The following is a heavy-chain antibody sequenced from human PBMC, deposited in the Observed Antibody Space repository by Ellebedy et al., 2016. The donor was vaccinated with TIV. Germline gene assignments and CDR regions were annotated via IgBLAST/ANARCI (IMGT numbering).Heavy chain of an antibody. Sequence: MPSETLSLTCTVSGGSITGHYWSWIRQPPGKGLEWIGYIYDSGSTDYNPSLKSRVTISVDTSKNQFSLKLSSVTAADTAVYYCARRKVRSGPAFDYWGQGTLVTVSS. CDR3: ARRKVRSGPAFDY. CDR1: GGSITGHY. J-gene: IGHJ4*02. D-gene: IGHD3-10*01. V-gene: IGHV4-59*08. CDR2: IYDSGST.